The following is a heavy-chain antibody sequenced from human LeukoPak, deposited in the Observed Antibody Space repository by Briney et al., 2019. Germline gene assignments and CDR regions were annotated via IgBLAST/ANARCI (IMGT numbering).Heavy chain of an antibody. CDR3: TREWRGIASHYHGMDV. CDR1: GFSVTSFD. V-gene: IGHV3-13*01. Sequence: GGSLRLSCFASGFSVTSFDMYWVRQVAGRGLEWVSAVGTNDDTYYLGSVKGRFIISRENAKNSFSLQMNNLRVEDTAVYYCTREWRGIASHYHGMDVWGQGTTVTVSS. J-gene: IGHJ6*02. CDR2: VGTNDDT. D-gene: IGHD6-6*01.